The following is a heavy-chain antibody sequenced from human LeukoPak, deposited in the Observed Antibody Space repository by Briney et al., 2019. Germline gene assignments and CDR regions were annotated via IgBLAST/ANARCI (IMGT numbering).Heavy chain of an antibody. CDR2: TFQGGGEI. V-gene: IGHV3-23*01. D-gene: IGHD5-18*01. CDR1: RFTFSDFA. Sequence: PRGSLRLSCAASRFTFSDFAMIWVRPPPRRGLEWVSSTFQGGGEIHYAHSARGRCTLSRDNSRSTLFLQMNSLSGEGNAIYYFATYRQVKLPFEAWGEGTLVTVP. CDR3: ATYRQVKLPFEA. J-gene: IGHJ4*02.